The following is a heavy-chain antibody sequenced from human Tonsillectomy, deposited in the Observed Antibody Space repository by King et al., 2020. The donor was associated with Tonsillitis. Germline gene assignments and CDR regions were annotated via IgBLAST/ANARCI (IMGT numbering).Heavy chain of an antibody. D-gene: IGHD2-15*01. V-gene: IGHV4-38-2*01. CDR2: THNSGTT. Sequence: QLQESGPGLVKPSETLSLTCAVSGNSISSGHYWGWIRQPPGKGLEWIGATHNSGTTYYNPSLKSRVTISVATSKNQFSLKLTSVTAPDPAVDYCAXXXRSXVVVVDXWGXGXLVTVS. CDR1: GNSISSGHY. J-gene: IGHJ4*02. CDR3: AXXXRSXVVVVDX.